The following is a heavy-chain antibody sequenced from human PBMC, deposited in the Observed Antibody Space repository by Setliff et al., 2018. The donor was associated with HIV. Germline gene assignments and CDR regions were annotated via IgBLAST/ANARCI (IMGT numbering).Heavy chain of an antibody. D-gene: IGHD1-26*01. CDR2: IYHSGST. J-gene: IGHJ1*01. V-gene: IGHV4-39*01. CDR1: GDSISDTTYY. Sequence: SATLSLTCSVSGDSISDTTYYWGWIRQPPGKGLEWIGNIYHSGSTYYNPSLKSRVTISVDTSKNQFSLKVSSVTAADTAVYYCARQSSGSPEYFQHWGQGTLVTVSS. CDR3: ARQSSGSPEYFQH.